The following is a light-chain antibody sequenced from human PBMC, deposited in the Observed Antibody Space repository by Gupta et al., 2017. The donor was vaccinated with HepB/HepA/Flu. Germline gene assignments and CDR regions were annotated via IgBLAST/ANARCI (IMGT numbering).Light chain of an antibody. J-gene: IGKJ1*01. V-gene: IGKV3-20*01. CDR1: QSVSYRY. CDR3: QQYGSSSWT. CDR2: GAS. Sequence: ELVLPHSPGTLSLSPGERATLSCRASQSVSYRYLTWYQQKPGQAPRLLIYGASNRATGIPDRFSGSGSETDFTLTISRLEPEDFAVYYCQQYGSSSWTFGQGTKVEI.